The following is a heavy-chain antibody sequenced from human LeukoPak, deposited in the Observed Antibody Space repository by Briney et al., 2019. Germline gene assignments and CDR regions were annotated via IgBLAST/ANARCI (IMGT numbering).Heavy chain of an antibody. CDR2: ISAYNGNT. V-gene: IGHV1-18*04. CDR3: ARGRAHWGVDY. CDR1: GYTFTSYY. D-gene: IGHD7-27*01. Sequence: ASVKVSCKASGYTFTSYYMHWVRQAPRQGLEWMGWISAYNGNTNYAQKLQGRVTMTTDTSTSTAYMELRSLRSDDTAVYYCARGRAHWGVDYWGQGTLVTVSS. J-gene: IGHJ4*02.